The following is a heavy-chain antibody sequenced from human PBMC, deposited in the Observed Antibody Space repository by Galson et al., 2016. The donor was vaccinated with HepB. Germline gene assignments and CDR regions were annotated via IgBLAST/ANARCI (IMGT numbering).Heavy chain of an antibody. CDR3: ARQIRITIFEEFDP. Sequence: SETLSLTCTVSGGSVSSNIYYWGWIRQPPGKGLEWIGIIYYTGSTYYNPSLESRVTISVDTSKNQFSLKLSSVTAADTAVYYCARQIRITIFEEFDPWGQGTLVTVSS. CDR1: GGSVSSNIYY. D-gene: IGHD3-9*01. V-gene: IGHV4-39*01. CDR2: IYYTGST. J-gene: IGHJ5*02.